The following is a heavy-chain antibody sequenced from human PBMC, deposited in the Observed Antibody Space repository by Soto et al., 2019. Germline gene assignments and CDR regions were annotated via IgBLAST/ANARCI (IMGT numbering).Heavy chain of an antibody. Sequence: GGSLRLSCVGSGFTFSSYGMHWVRQAPGKGLECVAVISDTGSSHYYAASVEGRFTISRENSKNTLSLHMDRLRVGDTAVYYCAKDRGGDCPDNSCYFGADYWGQGT. CDR2: ISDTGSSH. D-gene: IGHD2-2*01. V-gene: IGHV3-30*18. J-gene: IGHJ4*02. CDR3: AKDRGGDCPDNSCYFGADY. CDR1: GFTFSSYG.